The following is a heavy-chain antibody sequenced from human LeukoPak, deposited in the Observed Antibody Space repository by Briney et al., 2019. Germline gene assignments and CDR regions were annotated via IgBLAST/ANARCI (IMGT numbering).Heavy chain of an antibody. Sequence: PGGSLRLSCAASGFTFSRYWMSWVRQAPGKGLEWVANIKEDGSEKYYVDSVKGRFTISRDNAENSLYLQMNSLRAEDTAVYYCARASSSGYRGADYWGQGTLVTVSS. V-gene: IGHV3-7*01. J-gene: IGHJ4*02. CDR1: GFTFSRYW. CDR2: IKEDGSEK. D-gene: IGHD3-22*01. CDR3: ARASSSGYRGADY.